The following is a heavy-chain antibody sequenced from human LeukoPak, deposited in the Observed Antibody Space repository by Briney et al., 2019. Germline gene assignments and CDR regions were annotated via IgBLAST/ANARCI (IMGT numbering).Heavy chain of an antibody. Sequence: GGSLRLSCTASGFTFGDYAMSWVRQAPGKGLEWVGFIRSKAYGGTTEYAASVKGRFTISRDDSKSIAYLQMNSLKTEDTAVYYCTRVITFGGVIVNILGNDYWGQGTLVTVSS. V-gene: IGHV3-49*04. CDR2: IRSKAYGGTT. J-gene: IGHJ4*02. CDR1: GFTFGDYA. D-gene: IGHD3-16*02. CDR3: TRVITFGGVIVNILGNDY.